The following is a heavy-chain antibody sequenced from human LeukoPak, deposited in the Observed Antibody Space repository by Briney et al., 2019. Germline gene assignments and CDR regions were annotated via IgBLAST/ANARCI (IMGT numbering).Heavy chain of an antibody. CDR2: ISSSSSYI. CDR3: ARDRATVTTH. V-gene: IGHV3-21*01. D-gene: IGHD4-17*01. CDR1: GFTFSSYS. J-gene: IGHJ4*02. Sequence: GGSLRLSCAASGFTFSSYSMNWVRQAPGKGLEWVSSISSSSSYIYHADSVKGRFTISRDNAKNSLYLQMNSLRAEDTAVYYCARDRATVTTHWGQGTLVTVSS.